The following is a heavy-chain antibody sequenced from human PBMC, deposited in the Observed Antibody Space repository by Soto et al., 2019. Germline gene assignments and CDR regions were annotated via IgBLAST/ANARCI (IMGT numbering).Heavy chain of an antibody. CDR2: ISSSGSTI. Sequence: GGSLRLSCAASGFTFSSYEMNWVRQAPGKGLEWVSYISSSGSTIYYADSVKGRFTISRDNAKNSLYLQMNSLRAEDTAVYYCASPILEWLPDYYYYGMDVWGQGTTVTVSS. D-gene: IGHD3-3*01. J-gene: IGHJ6*02. CDR1: GFTFSSYE. CDR3: ASPILEWLPDYYYYGMDV. V-gene: IGHV3-48*03.